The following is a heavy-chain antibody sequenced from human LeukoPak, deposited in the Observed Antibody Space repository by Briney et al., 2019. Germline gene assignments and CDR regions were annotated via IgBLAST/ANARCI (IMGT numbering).Heavy chain of an antibody. D-gene: IGHD5-18*01. V-gene: IGHV4-59*08. J-gene: IGHJ4*02. CDR2: IYDSGST. Sequence: SETLSLTCTVSGGSISSYYWSWIRQPPGKGLEWIGYIYDSGSTNYNPSLKSRVTISVDTSKNQFSLKLSSVTAADTAVYYCARMAFGGYRYGYGYYFDYWGQGTLVTVSS. CDR1: GGSISSYY. CDR3: ARMAFGGYRYGYGYYFDY.